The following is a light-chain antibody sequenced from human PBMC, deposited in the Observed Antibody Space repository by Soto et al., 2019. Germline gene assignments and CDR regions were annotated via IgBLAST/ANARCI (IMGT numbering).Light chain of an antibody. V-gene: IGKV1-39*01. J-gene: IGKJ2*01. CDR2: AAS. CDR1: QTITGY. CDR3: QQSHGIPYT. Sequence: DIQMTQSPSSLSASVGDRVTITCRASQTITGYLNWYQQRPGKAPNLLIYAASSLQSGVPSRYSGSGTGTDVTTTINSLQPEDFETYYCQQSHGIPYTFGQGTKMEIK.